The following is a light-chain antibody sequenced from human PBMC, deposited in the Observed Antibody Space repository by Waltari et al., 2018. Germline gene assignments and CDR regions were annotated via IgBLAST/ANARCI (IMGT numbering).Light chain of an antibody. CDR1: QSVTNS. J-gene: IGKJ1*01. V-gene: IGKV3-11*01. Sequence: ERATLSCRASQSVTNSLAWYQQKPGQAPRLLIYSASNRATGVPARFSGSGSGTDFTLTISSLEPEDFAVYYCQQRSNWPRTFGQGTKVEIK. CDR2: SAS. CDR3: QQRSNWPRT.